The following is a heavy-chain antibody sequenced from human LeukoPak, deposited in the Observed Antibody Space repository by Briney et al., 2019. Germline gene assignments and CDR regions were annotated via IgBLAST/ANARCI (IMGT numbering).Heavy chain of an antibody. CDR1: GYTFTGYY. V-gene: IGHV1-2*02. CDR2: INPNGADT. Sequence: ASVKVSCKASGYTFTGYYIHWVRQAPGQRLEWMGWINPNGADTNYAQKFQGRVTMTRDTSISTAYMELSRLRSDDTALYYCARDFTGLLPPSYYFDYWGQGTLVTVSS. CDR3: ARDFTGLLPPSYYFDY. J-gene: IGHJ4*02. D-gene: IGHD2-15*01.